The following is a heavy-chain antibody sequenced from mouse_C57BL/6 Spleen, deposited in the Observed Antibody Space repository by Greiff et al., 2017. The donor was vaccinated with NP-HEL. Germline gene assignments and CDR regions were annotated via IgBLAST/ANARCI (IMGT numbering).Heavy chain of an antibody. D-gene: IGHD1-1*01. CDR1: GYAFSSYW. CDR2: IYPGDGDT. CDR3: ARRPVVATEYFDV. V-gene: IGHV1-80*01. Sequence: QVQLQQSGAELVKPGASVKISCKASGYAFSSYWMNWVKQRPGKGLEWIGQIYPGDGDTNYNGKFKGKATLTADKSSSTAYMQRSSLTSEDSAFYFCARRPVVATEYFDVWGTGTTVTVSS. J-gene: IGHJ1*03.